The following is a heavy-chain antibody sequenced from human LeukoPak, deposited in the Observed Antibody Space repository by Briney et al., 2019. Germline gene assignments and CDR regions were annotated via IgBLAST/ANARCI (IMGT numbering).Heavy chain of an antibody. V-gene: IGHV4-59*01. J-gene: IGHJ5*02. CDR3: AGSIAAADSWFDP. Sequence: PSETLSLICTVSGGSISSYYWSWIRQPPGKGLEWIGYIYYSGSTNYNPSLKSRVTISVNTSKNQFSLKLSSVTAADTAVYYCAGSIAAADSWFDPWGQGTLVTVSS. D-gene: IGHD6-13*01. CDR1: GGSISSYY. CDR2: IYYSGST.